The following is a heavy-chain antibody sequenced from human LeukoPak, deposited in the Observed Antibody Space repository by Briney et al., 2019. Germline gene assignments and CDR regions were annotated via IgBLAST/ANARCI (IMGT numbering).Heavy chain of an antibody. CDR1: GYTFTSYY. J-gene: IGHJ3*02. Sequence: ASVKVSCKASGYTFTSYYMHWVRQAPGQGLEWMGIINPSGGSTSYAQKFQGRVTMTRDTSTSTVYMELSSLRSEDTAVYYCAREPRGQLAGHDAFDIWGQGTMVTVSS. CDR2: INPSGGST. CDR3: AREPRGQLAGHDAFDI. V-gene: IGHV1-46*01. D-gene: IGHD6-6*01.